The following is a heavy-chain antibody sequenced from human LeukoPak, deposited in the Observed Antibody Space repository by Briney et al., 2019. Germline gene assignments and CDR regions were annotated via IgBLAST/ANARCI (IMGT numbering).Heavy chain of an antibody. V-gene: IGHV1-2*02. CDR1: GYTFIGYY. Sequence: ASVKVSCKASGYTFIGYYMHWVRQAPGQGLEWMGWINPNSGGTNYAQKFQGRVTMTRNTSISTAYMELSSLRSEDTAVYYCARALYYYGSGSYQGYWGQGTLVTVSS. J-gene: IGHJ4*02. D-gene: IGHD3-10*01. CDR3: ARALYYYGSGSYQGY. CDR2: INPNSGGT.